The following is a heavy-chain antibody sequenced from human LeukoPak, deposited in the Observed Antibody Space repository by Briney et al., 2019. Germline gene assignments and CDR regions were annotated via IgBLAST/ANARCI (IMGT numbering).Heavy chain of an antibody. Sequence: SVKVSCKASGGTFSSYAISWVRQAPGQGLEWMGGIIPIFGTANYAQKFQGRVTITADESTSTAYMELSSLRSEDTAVYYCEREGYCSSTSCPDAFDIWGQGTMVTVSS. V-gene: IGHV1-69*13. CDR1: GGTFSSYA. CDR3: EREGYCSSTSCPDAFDI. J-gene: IGHJ3*02. CDR2: IIPIFGTA. D-gene: IGHD2-2*01.